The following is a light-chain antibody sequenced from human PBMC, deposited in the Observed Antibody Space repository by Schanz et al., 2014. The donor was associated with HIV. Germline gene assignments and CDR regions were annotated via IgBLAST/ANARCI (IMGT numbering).Light chain of an antibody. Sequence: QSALTQPASVSGSPGQSIAISCTGTSSDVGGYNYVSWYQQLPGKAPKLIIYDVSNRPSGVSFRFSGSKSGNTASLTISGLQAEDEGDYYCSSCTSSSTYVFGTGTKLTVL. J-gene: IGLJ1*01. V-gene: IGLV2-14*03. CDR1: SSDVGGYNY. CDR2: DVS. CDR3: SSCTSSSTYV.